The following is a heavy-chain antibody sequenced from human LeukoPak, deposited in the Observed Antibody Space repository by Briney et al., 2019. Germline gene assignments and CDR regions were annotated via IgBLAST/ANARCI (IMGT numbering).Heavy chain of an antibody. V-gene: IGHV3-30*04. CDR3: ARGRPHGNDY. CDR2: ISYDGSNK. D-gene: IGHD4-23*01. Sequence: GRSLRLSCAASGFTFSSYAMHWVRQAPGKGLEWVAVISYDGSNKYYADSVKGRFTISRDNSKNTLYLQMNSLRVEDTAVYYCARGRPHGNDYWGQGALVTVSS. J-gene: IGHJ4*02. CDR1: GFTFSSYA.